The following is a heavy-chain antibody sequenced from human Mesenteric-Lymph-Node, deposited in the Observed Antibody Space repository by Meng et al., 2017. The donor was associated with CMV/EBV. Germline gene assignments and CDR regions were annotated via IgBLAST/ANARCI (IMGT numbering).Heavy chain of an antibody. CDR1: GFTFGSHS. J-gene: IGHJ6*02. Sequence: GESLKISCAASGFTFGSHSFNWVRQTPGKGLEWVSCISSSSSYIYYADSVKGRFTISRDNSKNTLYLQMNSLRAEDTAVYYCARAQREIVVVPAALYYYYYGMDVRGQGTTVTVSS. V-gene: IGHV3-21*01. CDR2: ISSSSSYI. D-gene: IGHD2-2*01. CDR3: ARAQREIVVVPAALYYYYYGMDV.